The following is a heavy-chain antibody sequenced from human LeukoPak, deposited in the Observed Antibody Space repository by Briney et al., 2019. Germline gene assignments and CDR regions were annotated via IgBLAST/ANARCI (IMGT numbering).Heavy chain of an antibody. J-gene: IGHJ5*02. CDR2: IYPGDSDT. Sequence: LGESLKISCKGSGYSFTTFGIVWVRQMPGKGLEWMGIIYPGDSDTRYSPSFQGQVTLSADKSIATAYLQWSSLKASDTATYYCARRGENWFDPWGQGTLVTVSS. CDR1: GYSFTTFG. V-gene: IGHV5-51*01. D-gene: IGHD3-10*01. CDR3: ARRGENWFDP.